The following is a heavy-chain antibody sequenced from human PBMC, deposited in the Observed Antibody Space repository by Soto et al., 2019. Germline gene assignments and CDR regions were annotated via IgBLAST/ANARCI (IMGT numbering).Heavy chain of an antibody. D-gene: IGHD2-8*01. V-gene: IGHV3-23*01. CDR1: GFTFSTYT. J-gene: IGHJ4*02. Sequence: GSLRLSCAASGFTFSTYTMTWVRQAPWKGLEWVSAISGRGGNIIYADSVKGRFTISRDNSKNTLYLQMNSLRAEDTAVYYCANPDFQTYGGQGTLVTVSS. CDR2: ISGRGGNI. CDR3: ANPDFQTY.